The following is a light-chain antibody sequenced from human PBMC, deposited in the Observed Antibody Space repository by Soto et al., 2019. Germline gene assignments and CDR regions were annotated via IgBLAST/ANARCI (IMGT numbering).Light chain of an antibody. CDR1: QSVSSSY. Sequence: EIVLTQSPGTLSLSPGERATLSCRASQSVSSSYLAWYQQKPGQAPRLLIYGASSRATGIPDRFSGSGSGTDFTLTISRLEPEDFVVYYCQQYGSSRLTFGGGTKVDIX. J-gene: IGKJ4*01. CDR2: GAS. V-gene: IGKV3-20*01. CDR3: QQYGSSRLT.